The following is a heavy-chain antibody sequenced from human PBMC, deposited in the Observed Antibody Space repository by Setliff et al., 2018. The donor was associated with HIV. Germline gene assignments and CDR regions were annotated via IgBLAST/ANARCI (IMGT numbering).Heavy chain of an antibody. Sequence: PSETLSLTCTVSGDSISNSYWSWIRQPPGKGLEWIGCIDDSGTTNYNPSLETRVTISIDTSKKQFSLKLSSVTAADTAVYYCRSRAWYGGDAFDLWGQGTMVTVSS. CDR1: GDSISNSY. CDR2: IDDSGTT. V-gene: IGHV4-59*01. CDR3: RSRAWYGGDAFDL. J-gene: IGHJ3*01. D-gene: IGHD6-19*01.